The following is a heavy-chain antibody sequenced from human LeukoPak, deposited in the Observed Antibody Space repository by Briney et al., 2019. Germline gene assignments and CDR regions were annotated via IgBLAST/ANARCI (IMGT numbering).Heavy chain of an antibody. J-gene: IGHJ5*02. CDR1: GFTFSSNS. CDR2: ISSSSSYI. D-gene: IGHD2-2*01. V-gene: IGHV3-21*01. Sequence: KSGGSLRLSCAASGFTFSSNSMNWVRQAPGKGLEWVSSISSSSSYIYYADSVKGRFTISRDNTKNSLYLQMNSLRAEDTAVYYCARDDCSSSSCYHNWFDPWGQGTLVTVSS. CDR3: ARDDCSSSSCYHNWFDP.